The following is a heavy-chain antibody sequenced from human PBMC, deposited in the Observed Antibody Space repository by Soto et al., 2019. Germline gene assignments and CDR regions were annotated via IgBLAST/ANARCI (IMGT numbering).Heavy chain of an antibody. CDR1: GGSINNYC. Sequence: SETLSLTCTVSGGSINNYCWNWIRQSPGKGLEWIGYFYYTGSTNYNPSLEGRVTISVDTSRTQFSLKLKSVTAADTAIYYCAKALDFYSAPMDSWGQGTLVTVSS. CDR3: AKALDFYSAPMDS. V-gene: IGHV4-59*01. CDR2: FYYTGST. D-gene: IGHD2-15*01. J-gene: IGHJ4*02.